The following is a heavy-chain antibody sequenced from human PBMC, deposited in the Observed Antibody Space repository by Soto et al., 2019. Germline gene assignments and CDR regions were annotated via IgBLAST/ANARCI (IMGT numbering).Heavy chain of an antibody. CDR1: GGTFGSYG. V-gene: IGHV1-69*01. CDR2: IIPVFGIA. D-gene: IGHD3-22*01. CDR3: ARGLYYYDSSGYSDAFDV. Sequence: QVQLVQSGAEVKKPRSSVIVSCKASGGTFGSYGLSWVRQAPGQGLEWMGRIIPVFGIANYAQKFQGKVIITADESTSTAYMELSSLRSEDTAVYYCARGLYYYDSSGYSDAFDVWGQGTLVTVSS. J-gene: IGHJ3*01.